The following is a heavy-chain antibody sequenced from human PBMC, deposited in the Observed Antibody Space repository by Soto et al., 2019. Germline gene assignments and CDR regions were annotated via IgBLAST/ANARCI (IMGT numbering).Heavy chain of an antibody. CDR1: GFTFSSYG. D-gene: IGHD1-26*01. J-gene: IGHJ6*02. Sequence: QVQLVESGGGVVQPGRSLRLSCAASGFTFSSYGMHWVRQAPGKGLEWVAVIWYDGSNKYYADSVKGLFTISRDNSKNTLYLQMNSLRAEDTAVYYCARASYYGYYYGMDVWGQGTTFTVS. CDR2: IWYDGSNK. V-gene: IGHV3-33*01. CDR3: ARASYYGYYYGMDV.